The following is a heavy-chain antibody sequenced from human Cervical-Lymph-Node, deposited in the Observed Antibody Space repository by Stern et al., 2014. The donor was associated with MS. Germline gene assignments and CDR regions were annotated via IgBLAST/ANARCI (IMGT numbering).Heavy chain of an antibody. D-gene: IGHD6-13*01. CDR2: ITPLFGTA. CDR3: ARHQGGVAAF. Sequence: QVQLMQSGAEVKKPGSSVKVSCKASEDTFNNFDIGWVRQAPGQGPEWLGGITPLFGTANYAQRLQDRVTFTADESTSTTYMELSRLRSEDTAIYYCARHQGGVAAFWDQGTLVTVSS. J-gene: IGHJ4*02. V-gene: IGHV1-69*01. CDR1: EDTFNNFD.